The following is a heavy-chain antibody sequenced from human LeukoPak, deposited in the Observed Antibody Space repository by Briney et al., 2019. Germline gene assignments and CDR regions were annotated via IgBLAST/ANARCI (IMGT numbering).Heavy chain of an antibody. CDR1: GDSVSSNSAA. Sequence: SQTLSLTCAISGDSVSSNSAAWNWIRQSPSRGLEWLGRTYYRSKWYNDYAVSVKSRITINPDTSKNQFSLQLNSVTPEDTAVYYCAREISWYTTPSNHDYYYYMDVWGKGTTVTISS. D-gene: IGHD6-13*01. J-gene: IGHJ6*03. CDR3: AREISWYTTPSNHDYYYYMDV. CDR2: TYYRSKWYN. V-gene: IGHV6-1*01.